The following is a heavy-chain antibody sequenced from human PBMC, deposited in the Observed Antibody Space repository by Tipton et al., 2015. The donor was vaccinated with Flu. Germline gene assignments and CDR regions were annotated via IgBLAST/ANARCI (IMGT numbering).Heavy chain of an antibody. V-gene: IGHV3-74*01. J-gene: IGHJ4*02. Sequence: SLRLSCAASGFTFSSYWMHWVRQAPGKGLVWVSRINSDGSSTSYADSVKGRFTISRDNAKNTLYLQMNSLRAEDTAVYYCARLSYYDVDLKNFYFDYRGQGALVTVSS. CDR1: GFTFSSYW. CDR3: ARLSYYDVDLKNFYFDY. CDR2: INSDGSST. D-gene: IGHD3-10*02.